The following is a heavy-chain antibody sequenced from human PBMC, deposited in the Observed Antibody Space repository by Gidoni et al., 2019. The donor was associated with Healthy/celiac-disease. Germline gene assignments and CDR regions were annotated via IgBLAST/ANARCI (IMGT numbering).Heavy chain of an antibody. CDR1: GFTFSSYA. J-gene: IGHJ4*02. Sequence: EVQLLESGGGLVQPGGSLRLSCAASGFTFSSYAMSWVRQAPGRGLEWVSAISGSGGSTYYADSVKGRFTISRDNSKNTLYLQMNSLRAEDTAVYYCAKGGLGEWELRDNYFDYWGQGTLVTVSS. D-gene: IGHD1-26*01. V-gene: IGHV3-23*01. CDR2: ISGSGGST. CDR3: AKGGLGEWELRDNYFDY.